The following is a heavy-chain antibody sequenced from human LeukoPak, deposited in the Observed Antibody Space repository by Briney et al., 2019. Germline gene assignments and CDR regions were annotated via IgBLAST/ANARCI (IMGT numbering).Heavy chain of an antibody. CDR3: ARLRGDHFDY. D-gene: IGHD2-21*02. CDR2: IDPSDSYT. V-gene: IGHV5-10-1*01. Sequence: GAELKISSKGSGCRFTSYWSSWGGRMPGKGVGGMGRIDPSDSYTNYSPSFQGHVTISADKSISTAYLQWSSLKASDTAMYYCARLRGDHFDYWGQGTLVTVSS. J-gene: IGHJ4*02. CDR1: GCRFTSYW.